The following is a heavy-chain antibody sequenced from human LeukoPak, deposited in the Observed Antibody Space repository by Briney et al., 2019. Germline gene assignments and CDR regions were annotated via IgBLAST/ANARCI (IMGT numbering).Heavy chain of an antibody. Sequence: SQTLSLTCNVSGGSINSYYWSWVRQPAGKGLEWIGRIYSSGTTHYNPSLTSRVTLSVDTSKNQFSLSLTSVTAADTAVYYCARSGGWAAPLGYWGQGILVTVSS. J-gene: IGHJ4*02. D-gene: IGHD3-16*01. CDR3: ARSGGWAAPLGY. CDR2: IYSSGTT. CDR1: GGSINSYY. V-gene: IGHV4-4*07.